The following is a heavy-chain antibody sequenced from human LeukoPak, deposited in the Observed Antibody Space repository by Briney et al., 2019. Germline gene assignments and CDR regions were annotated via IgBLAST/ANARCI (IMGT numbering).Heavy chain of an antibody. V-gene: IGHV3-48*01. CDR1: GFTFSSYG. D-gene: IGHD2-15*01. Sequence: PGESLRLSCAASGFTFSSYGMSWVRQPPGKGLEWLSHITSGGTIYYADSVKGRFTISRDNAKSSLYLQMSSLRAEDTAVYYCARRYCSGGSGGVGPYFDYWGQGTLVTVSS. CDR3: ARRYCSGGSGGVGPYFDY. J-gene: IGHJ4*02. CDR2: ITSGGTI.